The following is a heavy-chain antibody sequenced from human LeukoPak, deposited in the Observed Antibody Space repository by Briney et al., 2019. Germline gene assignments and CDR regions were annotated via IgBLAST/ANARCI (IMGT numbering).Heavy chain of an antibody. V-gene: IGHV1-2*02. CDR2: INPNSGGT. CDR3: ARATLIVVVTAPGGY. J-gene: IGHJ4*02. CDR1: VYTFTSYY. Sequence: ASVKVSCKASVYTFTSYYMHWVRQAPGQGLEWMGWINPNSGGTNYAQKFQGRVTMTRDTSISTAYMELSSLRFDDTAVYFCARATLIVVVTAPGGYWGQGTLVTVSS. D-gene: IGHD2-21*02.